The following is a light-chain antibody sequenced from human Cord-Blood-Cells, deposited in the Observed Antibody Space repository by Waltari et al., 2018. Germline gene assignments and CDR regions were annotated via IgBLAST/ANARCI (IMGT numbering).Light chain of an antibody. CDR2: GKN. CDR1: SLRSYY. Sequence: SSELTQDPAVSVALGQTVRITCQGDSLRSYYASWYQQKPGQAPLLVIYGKNNRPSGIPDRFSGSSSGNTASLTITGAQAEGEADYYCNSRDSSGNHYVFGTGTKVTVL. CDR3: NSRDSSGNHYV. V-gene: IGLV3-19*01. J-gene: IGLJ1*01.